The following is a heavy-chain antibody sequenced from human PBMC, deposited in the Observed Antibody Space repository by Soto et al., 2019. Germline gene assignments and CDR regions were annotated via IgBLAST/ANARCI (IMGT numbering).Heavy chain of an antibody. D-gene: IGHD5-18*01. CDR1: GFTFRAYS. CDR2: ITSSSTYI. J-gene: IGHJ4*02. CDR3: ARDLLEGYGHARQPDY. Sequence: GGSLRLSCVASGFTFRAYSMSWVRQAPGQGLEWVSSITSSSTYIYYTRSVEGRFTISRDDAKNSLHLQMNSLRAEDTAVYYCARDLLEGYGHARQPDYWGQGTLVTVSS. V-gene: IGHV3-21*06.